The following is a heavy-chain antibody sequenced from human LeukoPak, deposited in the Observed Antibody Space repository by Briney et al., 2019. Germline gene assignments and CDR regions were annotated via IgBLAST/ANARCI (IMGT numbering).Heavy chain of an antibody. D-gene: IGHD3-22*01. J-gene: IGHJ1*01. CDR3: ATYSSLNTREFQY. CDR1: GLTFSRDW. V-gene: IGHV3-7*01. CDR2: IRQDGGET. Sequence: GGYLRLSCEASGLTFSRDWMGWVRQAPGKGLEWVANIRQDGGETYYGDSVKGRFIISRDNAKNSLLLQMNRLRAEDTAVYYCATYSSLNTREFQYWGQGTLVTVSP.